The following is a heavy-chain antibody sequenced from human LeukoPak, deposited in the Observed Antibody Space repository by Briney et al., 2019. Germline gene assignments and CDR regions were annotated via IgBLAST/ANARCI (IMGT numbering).Heavy chain of an antibody. Sequence: SETLSLTCTVSGGSISNSNYYWGWSRQPPGKGLEWIGNIFYSGATYYNPSLKSRVTISVDTSKNQFSLKLSSVTAADTAVYYCARLCCYDSLYSFDYWGQGTLVTVSS. CDR2: IFYSGAT. D-gene: IGHD3-22*01. J-gene: IGHJ4*02. CDR1: GGSISNSNYY. CDR3: ARLCCYDSLYSFDY. V-gene: IGHV4-39*01.